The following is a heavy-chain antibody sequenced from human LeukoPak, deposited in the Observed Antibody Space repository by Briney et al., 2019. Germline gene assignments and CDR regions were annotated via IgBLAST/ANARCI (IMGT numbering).Heavy chain of an antibody. Sequence: PGGSLRLSCAASGCTFTTYCMHWVRQVRGKERVWVSRIHTDASNTDYADSVKGRFTISRDNARNTLYLQLNGLRDEDGAMYYCARGNQRVVDYWGQGTLVTVS. CDR2: IHTDASNT. CDR1: GCTFTTYC. CDR3: ARGNQRVVDY. V-gene: IGHV3-74*01. D-gene: IGHD2/OR15-2a*01. J-gene: IGHJ4*02.